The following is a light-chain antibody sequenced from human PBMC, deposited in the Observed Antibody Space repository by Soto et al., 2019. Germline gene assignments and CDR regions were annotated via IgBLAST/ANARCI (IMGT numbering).Light chain of an antibody. Sequence: DIQMTQSPSSLSASEGDRVTITCRASQVNNNYLAWYQQKPGKVPKLLIYAASTLQSGVPSRFSGGGSETDFTLTISSLQPEDVATYYCQQYNSAPLTFGGGTKVEIK. CDR3: QQYNSAPLT. V-gene: IGKV1-27*01. CDR1: QVNNNY. J-gene: IGKJ4*01. CDR2: AAS.